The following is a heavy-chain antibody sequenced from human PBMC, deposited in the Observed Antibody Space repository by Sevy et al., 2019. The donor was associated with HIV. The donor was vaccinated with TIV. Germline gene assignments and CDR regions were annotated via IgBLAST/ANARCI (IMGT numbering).Heavy chain of an antibody. D-gene: IGHD3-10*01. V-gene: IGHV4-61*02. Sequence: SETLSLTCTVSGDSIISGTYYWTWIRQPAGKGLEWIGRIYISGSTNYNPSLKSRVTMSVETSKNQFSLNLSSVTAADTAVYYCARGSTMVPHFFDYWGQGTLVTVSS. CDR3: ARGSTMVPHFFDY. CDR2: IYISGST. CDR1: GDSIISGTYY. J-gene: IGHJ4*02.